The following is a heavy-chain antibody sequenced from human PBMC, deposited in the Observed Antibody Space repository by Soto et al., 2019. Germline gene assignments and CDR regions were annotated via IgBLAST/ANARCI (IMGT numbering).Heavy chain of an antibody. J-gene: IGHJ3*01. CDR1: GFTFTSSA. CDR3: AATDDRYCSGGSCYPQAV. CDR2: IVVGSGNT. V-gene: IGHV1-58*02. D-gene: IGHD2-15*01. Sequence: SVKVSCKASGFTFTSSAMQWVRQARGQRLEWIGWIVVGSGNTNYAQKFQERVTITRDMSTSTAYMELSSLRSEDTAVYYCAATDDRYCSGGSCYPQAVWGQGTMVTVSS.